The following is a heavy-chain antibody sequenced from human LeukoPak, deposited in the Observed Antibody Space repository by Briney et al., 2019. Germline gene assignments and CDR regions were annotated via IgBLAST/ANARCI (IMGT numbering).Heavy chain of an antibody. CDR3: ARHCPKDIVVVPAAVDY. V-gene: IGHV4-39*01. CDR1: GGSISSSSYY. Sequence: SETLSLTCTVSGGSISSSSYYWGWIRQPPGKGLEWIGSIYYSGSTYYNPSLKSRVTISVDTSKNQFSLKPSSVTAADTAVYYCARHCPKDIVVVPAAVDYWGQGTLVTVSS. CDR2: IYYSGST. D-gene: IGHD2-2*01. J-gene: IGHJ4*02.